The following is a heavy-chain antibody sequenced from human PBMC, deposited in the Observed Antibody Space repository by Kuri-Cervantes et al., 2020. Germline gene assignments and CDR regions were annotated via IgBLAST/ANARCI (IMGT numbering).Heavy chain of an antibody. J-gene: IGHJ4*02. V-gene: IGHV3-23*01. CDR1: GFTFSSYA. Sequence: GSLKISCAASGFTFSSYAMSWVRQAPGKGLEWVSAISGSGGSTYYADSVKGRFTISRDRSKNTLYLQMNNLRAEDTAMYYCTRAPYFDRNSFDFDYWGQGTLVTVSS. D-gene: IGHD3-22*01. CDR3: TRAPYFDRNSFDFDY. CDR2: ISGSGGST.